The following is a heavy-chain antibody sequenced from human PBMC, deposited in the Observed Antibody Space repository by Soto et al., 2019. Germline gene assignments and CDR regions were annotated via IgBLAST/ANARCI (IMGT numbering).Heavy chain of an antibody. Sequence: PSETLSLTCAVYGGSFSGYYWSWIRQPPGKGLEWIGEINHSGSTNYNPSLKSRVTISVDTSKNQFSLKLSSVTAADTAVYYCARGSQYMVRGGIIHWGQGTLVPVSP. D-gene: IGHD3-10*01. V-gene: IGHV4-34*01. CDR3: ARGSQYMVRGGIIH. CDR2: INHSGST. CDR1: GGSFSGYY. J-gene: IGHJ4*02.